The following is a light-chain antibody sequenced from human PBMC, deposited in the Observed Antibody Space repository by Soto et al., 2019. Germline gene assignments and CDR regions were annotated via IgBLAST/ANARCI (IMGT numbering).Light chain of an antibody. CDR3: QQYSSSPVT. V-gene: IGKV3-20*01. Sequence: EIVLAQSPGTLSLSPGERATLSCRASQRVSNTYLAWYQQKPGQAPRLLICGVSSRATGIPDRFSGSGSGTDFTLTISRLEPEDFAVYDCQQYSSSPVTFGGGTKVEIK. CDR1: QRVSNTY. J-gene: IGKJ4*01. CDR2: GVS.